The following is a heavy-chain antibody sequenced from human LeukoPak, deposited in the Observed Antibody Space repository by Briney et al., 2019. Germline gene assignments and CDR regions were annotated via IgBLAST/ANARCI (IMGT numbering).Heavy chain of an antibody. CDR1: GYSFTSYW. CDR3: ARHIAAAYYFDY. D-gene: IGHD6-13*01. CDR2: IYPGDSDT. V-gene: IGHV5-51*01. J-gene: IGHJ4*02. Sequence: GESLKISFKGSGYSFTSYWIGWVRQMPGKGLEWMGIIYPGDSDTRYTPSFQGQVTISANNSISTAYLQWSGLKAADTALYYSARHIAAAYYFDYWAQGTLVTVSP.